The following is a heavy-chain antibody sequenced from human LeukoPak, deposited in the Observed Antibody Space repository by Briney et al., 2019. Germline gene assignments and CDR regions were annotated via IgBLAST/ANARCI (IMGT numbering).Heavy chain of an antibody. CDR2: ISWNSGSI. CDR1: GFSFDDYA. V-gene: IGHV3-9*01. D-gene: IGHD6-19*01. CDR3: ATSSREGEDSSGWASFDY. Sequence: TAGSLRLSCAVSGFSFDDYAMHWVRQAPGKGLEWVSGISWNSGSIGYAESVKGRFTISRDNAKNSLYLQMNSLRAEDTALYYCATSSREGEDSSGWASFDYWGQGTLVTVSS. J-gene: IGHJ4*02.